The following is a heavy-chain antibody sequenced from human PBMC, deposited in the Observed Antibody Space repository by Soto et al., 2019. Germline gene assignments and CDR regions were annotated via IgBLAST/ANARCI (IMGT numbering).Heavy chain of an antibody. J-gene: IGHJ5*02. CDR3: ERGAIQLWLNWSDP. D-gene: IGHD5-18*01. Sequence: SETLSLTCAVYGGSFSGYYWSWIRQPPGKGLECIGEINHSGSTNYNPSLKSRVTISVDTSKNQFAPKLSSVTAADTAGYYCERGAIQLWLNWSDPWGQGTLVTVSS. V-gene: IGHV4-34*01. CDR1: GGSFSGYY. CDR2: INHSGST.